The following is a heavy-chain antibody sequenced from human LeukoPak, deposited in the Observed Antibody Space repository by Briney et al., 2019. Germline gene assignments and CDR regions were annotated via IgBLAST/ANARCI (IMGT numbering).Heavy chain of an antibody. D-gene: IGHD5-24*01. CDR1: GFTFSSYW. CDR2: IKEDGSQA. Sequence: QSGGPLRLSCVGSGFTFSSYWMSWVRQAPGKGLEWVANIKEDGSQAYYVDSVKGRFTISRDNAKNSLYLQMNCLRDEDTAVYYCVRQRFRGQGTLVTVSS. CDR3: VRQRF. J-gene: IGHJ4*02. V-gene: IGHV3-7*01.